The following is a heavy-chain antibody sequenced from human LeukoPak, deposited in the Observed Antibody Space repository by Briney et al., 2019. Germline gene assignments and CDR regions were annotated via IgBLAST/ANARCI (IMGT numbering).Heavy chain of an antibody. D-gene: IGHD2-2*01. CDR1: GFTFSSYA. V-gene: IGHV3-23*01. CDR2: ISGSGGST. J-gene: IGHJ4*02. CDR3: ASAPRYCSSTSCYRGTFDY. Sequence: GGSLRLSCAASGFTFSSYAMSWVRQAPGKGLEWVSAISGSGGSTYYADSVKGRFTISRDNSKNTLYLQMNSLRAEDTAVYYCASAPRYCSSTSCYRGTFDYWGQGTLVTVSS.